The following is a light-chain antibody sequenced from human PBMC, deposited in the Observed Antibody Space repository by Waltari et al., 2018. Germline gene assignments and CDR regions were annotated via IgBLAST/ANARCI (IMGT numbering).Light chain of an antibody. V-gene: IGKV1-5*03. Sequence: DIQMTQSPSTLSASVGDRITITCRASQSISSWLAWYQKKPGKAPNFRIYKAPSLESGVPSRFSGSGSGTEFTLTISSLQPDDFATYYCQQYNTYPLTFGGGTKVEIK. CDR3: QQYNTYPLT. CDR2: KAP. CDR1: QSISSW. J-gene: IGKJ4*01.